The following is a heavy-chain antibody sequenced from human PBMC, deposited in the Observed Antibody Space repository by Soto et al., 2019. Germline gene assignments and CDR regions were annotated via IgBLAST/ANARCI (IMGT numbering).Heavy chain of an antibody. D-gene: IGHD1-1*01. Sequence: VKVSCKASGYTFTGYYMHWVRQAPGQGLEWMGWINPNSGGTNYAQKFQGRVTMTRDTSISTAYMELSRLRSDDTAVYYCARGLISSVSVQRTSPEYNPNWFDPWGQVTLVTVSS. CDR2: INPNSGGT. J-gene: IGHJ5*02. CDR1: GYTFTGYY. V-gene: IGHV1-2*02. CDR3: ARGLISSVSVQRTSPEYNPNWFDP.